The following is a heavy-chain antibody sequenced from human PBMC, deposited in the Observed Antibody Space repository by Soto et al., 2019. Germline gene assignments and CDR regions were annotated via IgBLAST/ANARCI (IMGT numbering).Heavy chain of an antibody. Sequence: SESLSLGCAVSGYSISSGCFWGCIRQPPGKGLEWIANMYHDGNTHYNPSLKSRVTMSVDTSKNQFSLKLNSVTAADTAVYYCARESYSGYHSYDYWGQGILVTVSS. CDR3: ARESYSGYHSYDY. J-gene: IGHJ4*02. D-gene: IGHD5-12*01. CDR2: MYHDGNT. CDR1: GYSISSGCF. V-gene: IGHV4-38-2*02.